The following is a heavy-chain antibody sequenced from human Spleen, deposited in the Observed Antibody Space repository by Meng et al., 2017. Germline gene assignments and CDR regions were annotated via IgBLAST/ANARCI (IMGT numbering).Heavy chain of an antibody. CDR1: GGSISTSGYY. CDR2: IGHSGTT. V-gene: IGHV4-39*02. J-gene: IGHJ4*02. Sequence: QPQLQESGPGLVKPSEALSLTCSVSGGSISTSGYYWGWIRQPPGKGLEWIGSIGHSGTTYYTPSLRRRVTVSIDTSKNQFSLEVTSVTPEDTAVYYCTRDVVGNTYLFDYWGQGTLVTVSS. CDR3: TRDVVGNTYLFDY. D-gene: IGHD1-26*01.